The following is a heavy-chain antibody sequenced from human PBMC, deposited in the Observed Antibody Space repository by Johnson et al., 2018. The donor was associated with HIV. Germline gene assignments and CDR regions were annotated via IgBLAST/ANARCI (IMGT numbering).Heavy chain of an antibody. CDR1: GFTFSSYW. CDR3: QGSGWSTDGYDGSDI. V-gene: IGHV3-7*01. D-gene: IGHD6-19*01. J-gene: IGHJ3*02. Sequence: VQLVESGGGLVQPGGSLRLSCAASGFTFSSYWMSWVRQAPGKGLEWVANIKQEGSAKYYVDSVKGRFTISRDNAKSSLYLQMNSLRVEDTAVDYCQGSGWSTDGYDGSDIWGQGTMVTVSS. CDR2: IKQEGSAK.